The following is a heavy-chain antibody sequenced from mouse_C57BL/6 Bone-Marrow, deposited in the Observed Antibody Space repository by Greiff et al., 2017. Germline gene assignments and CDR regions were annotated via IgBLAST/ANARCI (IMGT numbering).Heavy chain of an antibody. CDR2: LYPGDGDT. CDR3: ARGGVITTNWYFDV. Sequence: VQLQQSGPELVKPGASVKISCKASGYAFSSSWMNWVKQRPGKGLEWIGRLYPGDGDTNYNGKFKGKATLTADKSSSTAYMQLSSLTSEDSAVYFCARGGVITTNWYFDVWGTGTTVTVSS. J-gene: IGHJ1*03. CDR1: GYAFSSSW. D-gene: IGHD1-1*01. V-gene: IGHV1-82*01.